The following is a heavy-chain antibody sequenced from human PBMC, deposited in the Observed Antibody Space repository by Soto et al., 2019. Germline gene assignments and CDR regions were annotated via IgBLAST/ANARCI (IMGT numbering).Heavy chain of an antibody. CDR3: ARARSSESTIDYYYYYLDV. D-gene: IGHD5-12*01. V-gene: IGHV1-18*01. J-gene: IGHJ6*03. CDR1: GYTFTSYG. CDR2: ISAYNGNT. Sequence: ASVKVSCKASGYTFTSYGISWVRQAPGQGLEWMGWISAYNGNTNYAQKLQGRVTMTTDTSTSTAYMELRSLRSDDTAVYYCARARSSESTIDYYYYYLDVWGKGTTVTVSS.